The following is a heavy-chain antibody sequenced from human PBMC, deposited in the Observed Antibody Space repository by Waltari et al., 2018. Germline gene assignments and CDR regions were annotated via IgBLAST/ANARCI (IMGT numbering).Heavy chain of an antibody. Sequence: QVQLQESGPGLVKPSETLSLTCTVSGYSISSGYYWGWIRQPPGKGLEWIGSIYHSGSTYYNPSLKRRVTISVDTSKNQFSLKLSSVTAADTAVYYCARDGGNTLVGFDYWGQGTLVTVSS. CDR3: ARDGGNTLVGFDY. V-gene: IGHV4-38-2*02. CDR1: GYSISSGYY. J-gene: IGHJ4*02. CDR2: IYHSGST. D-gene: IGHD3-16*01.